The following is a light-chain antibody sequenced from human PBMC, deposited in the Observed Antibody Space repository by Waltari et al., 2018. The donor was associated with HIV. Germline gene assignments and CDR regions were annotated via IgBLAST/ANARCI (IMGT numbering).Light chain of an antibody. V-gene: IGLV2-18*02. CDR1: SSDVGSYNR. J-gene: IGLJ3*02. Sequence: QSALTQPPSVSGSPGQSVTISCTGTSSDVGSYNRVSWYQQPPGTAPKLMSYEFSNRPSGVPDRFSGSKSGNTASLTISGLQAEDEADYYCGSYTSSSTWVFGGGTKLTVL. CDR2: EFS. CDR3: GSYTSSSTWV.